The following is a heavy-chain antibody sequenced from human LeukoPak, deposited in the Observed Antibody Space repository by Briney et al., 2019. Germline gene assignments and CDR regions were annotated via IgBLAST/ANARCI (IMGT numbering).Heavy chain of an antibody. CDR1: GYTFTSYS. D-gene: IGHD3-3*01. Sequence: ASVKVSCKASGYTFTSYSISWVRQAPGQGLEWMGWISPYNGNTNYAQKVQGRVTMTTDTSSSTAYMELRSLRSDDTAVYYCASASVTIFGVVTQFDPWGQGTLVTVSS. V-gene: IGHV1-18*01. CDR3: ASASVTIFGVVTQFDP. J-gene: IGHJ5*02. CDR2: ISPYNGNT.